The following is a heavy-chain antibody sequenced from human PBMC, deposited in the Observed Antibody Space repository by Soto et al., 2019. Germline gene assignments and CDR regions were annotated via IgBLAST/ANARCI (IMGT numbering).Heavy chain of an antibody. J-gene: IGHJ4*02. CDR1: GFTFSSYW. V-gene: IGHV3-7*01. D-gene: IGHD2-21*02. Sequence: EMQLVESGGGLVQPGGSLRLSCAASGFTFSSYWMSWVRQAPGEGLEWVANIRQDGNEKYYVGSVKGRFTISRDNAKNSLYLQMTGLTAEDTALYYCVIHGNPDMVTTIGGYWGQGTLVTVSS. CDR3: VIHGNPDMVTTIGGY. CDR2: IRQDGNEK.